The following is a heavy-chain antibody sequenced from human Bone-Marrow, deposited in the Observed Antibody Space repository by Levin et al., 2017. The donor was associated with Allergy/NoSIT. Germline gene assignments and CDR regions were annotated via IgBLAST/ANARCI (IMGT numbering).Heavy chain of an antibody. V-gene: IGHV1-46*01. J-gene: IGHJ5*01. CDR2: ITPTGDHT. CDR3: VRGRQDSGEGNWFDP. Sequence: GESLKISCKASGDIFSNNHMHWVRQAPGLGLEWMGMITPTGDHTGYAQRFQGRVTMTRDTSTSTVYMELTNLKFEDTAVYYCVRGRQDSGEGNWFDPWGQGTLVTVSS. D-gene: IGHD2-15*01. CDR1: GDIFSNNH.